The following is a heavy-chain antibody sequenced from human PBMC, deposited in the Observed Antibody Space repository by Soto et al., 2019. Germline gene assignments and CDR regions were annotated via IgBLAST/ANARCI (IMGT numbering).Heavy chain of an antibody. CDR1: GYAFTTFG. CDR3: ARGRYGDY. V-gene: IGHV1-18*01. CDR2: ISAHNGNT. D-gene: IGHD1-1*01. Sequence: QVHLVQSGAEVKKPGASVKVSCKGSGYAFTTFGITWVRQGPGQGLEWMGWISAHNGNTNYAQKLQGRVTVTRDTSTSTAYMELRSLRSDDTAVYYCARGRYGDYWGQGALFTVSS. J-gene: IGHJ4*02.